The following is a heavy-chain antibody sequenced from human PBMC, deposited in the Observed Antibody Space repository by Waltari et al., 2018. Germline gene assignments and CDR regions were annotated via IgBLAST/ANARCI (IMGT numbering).Heavy chain of an antibody. CDR3: ATKVVGLTASGWFDP. D-gene: IGHD2-15*01. CDR2: LNPKPSDT. Sequence: QVQLVQSGSEVKKPGASLKVSCKTSGYTFTGYFMHWVRQAPGQGLEWMGCLNPKPSDTTYAQKFQGRVTMTRDTSISTAYLELSNLTSDDTAMYYCATKVVGLTASGWFDPWGQGTLVTVSS. J-gene: IGHJ5*02. CDR1: GYTFTGYF. V-gene: IGHV1-2*02.